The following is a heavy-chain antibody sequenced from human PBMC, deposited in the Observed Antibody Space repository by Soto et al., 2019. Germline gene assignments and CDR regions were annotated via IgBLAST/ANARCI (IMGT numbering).Heavy chain of an antibody. CDR2: ISGGGDTK. V-gene: IGHV3-23*01. Sequence: EVQLLESGGGLVQPGGSMRLSCAASGCTFNNYAMTGGRQAPGKGLERVSAISGGGDTKSYADSVKGRFTVSCDGSTNTMYLQMSRVSAEDTALYHCAKGRGRSGSLSHRVTFGGQGTLVTVSS. D-gene: IGHD3-10*01. CDR3: AKGRGRSGSLSHRVTF. CDR1: GCTFNNYA. J-gene: IGHJ4*02.